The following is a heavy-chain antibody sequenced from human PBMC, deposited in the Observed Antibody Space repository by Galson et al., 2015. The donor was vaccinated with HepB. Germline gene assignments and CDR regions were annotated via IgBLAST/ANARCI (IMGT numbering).Heavy chain of an antibody. CDR2: ISTDSSTI. D-gene: IGHD3-10*01. V-gene: IGHV3-48*02. CDR1: GFTFSSYT. Sequence: SLRLSCAASGFTFSSYTMNWVRQAPGKGLEWLSYISTDSSTIYYADSVRGRFTISRDNAKNSLYLQMHSLRDEDTAVYYCAGVYFGSGSSSAYWYFDLWGRGALVTVSS. J-gene: IGHJ2*01. CDR3: AGVYFGSGSSSAYWYFDL.